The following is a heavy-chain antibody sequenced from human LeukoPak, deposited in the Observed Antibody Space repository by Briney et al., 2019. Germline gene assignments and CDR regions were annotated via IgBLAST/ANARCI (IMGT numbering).Heavy chain of an antibody. CDR2: IDPSDSYT. Sequence: GESLKISCKGSGYSFTSYWISWVRQMPGKGLEWMGRIDPSDSYTNYSPSFQGHVTISADKSISTAYLQWSSLKASDTAMYYCARQTLSYDILTGYSRPTYFDYWGQGTQVTVSS. V-gene: IGHV5-10-1*01. J-gene: IGHJ4*02. D-gene: IGHD3-9*01. CDR3: ARQTLSYDILTGYSRPTYFDY. CDR1: GYSFTSYW.